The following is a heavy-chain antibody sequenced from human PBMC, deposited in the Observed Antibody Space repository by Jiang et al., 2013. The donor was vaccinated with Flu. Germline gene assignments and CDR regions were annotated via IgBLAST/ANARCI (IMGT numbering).Heavy chain of an antibody. CDR1: GFTFSNYA. Sequence: VQLLESGGGLVQPGGSLRLSCAASGFTFSNYAMHWVRQAPGKGLEFVSAISTNGGATFYANSVKGRFTISRDNSKNTLYLQMGSLTVEDMAVYYCARGEAGGRYIGYYFEYWGQGSLVTVSS. CDR2: ISTNGGAT. CDR3: ARGEAGGRYIGYYFEY. D-gene: IGHD1-26*01. V-gene: IGHV3-64*01. J-gene: IGHJ4*02.